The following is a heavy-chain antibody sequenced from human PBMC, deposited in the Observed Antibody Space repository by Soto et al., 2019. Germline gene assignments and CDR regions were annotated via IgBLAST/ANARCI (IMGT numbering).Heavy chain of an antibody. V-gene: IGHV1-69*15. CDR3: AKDGGKDGYFGNWFDP. D-gene: IGHD5-12*01. CDR2: IIPIFGSA. CDR1: GGTFSNYA. Sequence: QVQLVQSGAEVKKPGSSVKVSCKASGGTFSNYAITWVXXXPXXXLEWLGRIIPIFGSANYAQKFQGRVTITADESTTTXXMELSSLXXXXTAXXYCAKDGGKDGYFGNWFDPWGQGTLVTVSS. J-gene: IGHJ5*02.